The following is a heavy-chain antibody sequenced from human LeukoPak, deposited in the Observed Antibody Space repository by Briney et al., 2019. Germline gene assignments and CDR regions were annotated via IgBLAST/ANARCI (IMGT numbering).Heavy chain of an antibody. Sequence: GGSLRLSCAASGFTFSNAWMTWVRQAPGKGLEWVANIKQDGSEKYYVDSVKGRFTISRDNAKNSLYLQVNSLRAEDTAVYYCAREGPDVLLWFGESQGDYWGQGTLVTVSS. CDR2: IKQDGSEK. V-gene: IGHV3-7*01. J-gene: IGHJ4*02. D-gene: IGHD3-10*01. CDR3: AREGPDVLLWFGESQGDY. CDR1: GFTFSNAW.